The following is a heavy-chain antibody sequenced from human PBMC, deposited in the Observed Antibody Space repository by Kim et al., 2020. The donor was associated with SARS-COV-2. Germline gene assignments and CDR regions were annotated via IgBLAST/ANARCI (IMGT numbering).Heavy chain of an antibody. V-gene: IGHV3-11*01. Sequence: GRFTTSRDNAKNSLYLQMNSLRAEDTAVYYCARDNGVAGIGYYYYYGMDVWGQGTTVTVSS. J-gene: IGHJ6*02. D-gene: IGHD6-19*01. CDR3: ARDNGVAGIGYYYYYGMDV.